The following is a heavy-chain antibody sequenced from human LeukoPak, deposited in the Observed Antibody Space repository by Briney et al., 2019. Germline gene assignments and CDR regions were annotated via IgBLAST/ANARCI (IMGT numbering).Heavy chain of an antibody. D-gene: IGHD4-17*01. CDR2: ISGSGGST. V-gene: IGHV3-23*01. CDR1: GFTFSSYD. CDR3: AKGYTVTYYFDY. Sequence: PGGSLRLSCAASGFTFSSYDMSWVRQAPGKGLEWVSAISGSGGSTYYADSVKGRFTISRDTSKNTLYLQMNSLRAEDTAVYYCAKGYTVTYYFDYWGQGTLVTVSS. J-gene: IGHJ4*02.